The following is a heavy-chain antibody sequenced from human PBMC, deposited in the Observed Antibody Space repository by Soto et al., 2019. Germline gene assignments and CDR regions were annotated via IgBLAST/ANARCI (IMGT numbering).Heavy chain of an antibody. D-gene: IGHD6-6*01. Sequence: ASVKVSCKASGYTFTSYYMHWVRQAPGQGLEWMGIINPSGGSTSYAQKFQGRVTMTRDTSTSTVYMELSSLRSEDTAVYYCARGLIGRVWQLVHNYYYYVDVWGKGTTVTVSS. CDR1: GYTFTSYY. V-gene: IGHV1-46*01. J-gene: IGHJ6*03. CDR3: ARGLIGRVWQLVHNYYYYVDV. CDR2: INPSGGST.